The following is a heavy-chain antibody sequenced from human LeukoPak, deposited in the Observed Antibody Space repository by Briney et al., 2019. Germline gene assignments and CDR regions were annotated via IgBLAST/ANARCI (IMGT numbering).Heavy chain of an antibody. CDR3: ARVASAYCGGDCYSAMDV. V-gene: IGHV3-7*01. D-gene: IGHD2-21*02. J-gene: IGHJ6*02. Sequence: GGSLRLSCAASGFTFSSYWMSWVRQAPGKGLEWVANIKQDGSEKYYVDSVKGRFTISRDNAKNSLYLQMNSLRAEDTAVYYCARVASAYCGGDCYSAMDVWGQGTTVTVSS. CDR1: GFTFSSYW. CDR2: IKQDGSEK.